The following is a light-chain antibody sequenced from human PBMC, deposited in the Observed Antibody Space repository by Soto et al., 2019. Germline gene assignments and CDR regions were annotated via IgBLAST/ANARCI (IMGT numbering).Light chain of an antibody. Sequence: DLQMTQSPSSLSASVGDRVTITCRASQGISHYLAWYQQKSGKVPKLLIYVASNFQSWVPSRFRGGGSGTEFTVTISSLQPEDVATYYCQNFDSARHTSGQGTQVEIK. CDR3: QNFDSARHT. J-gene: IGKJ1*01. CDR2: VAS. CDR1: QGISHY. V-gene: IGKV1-27*01.